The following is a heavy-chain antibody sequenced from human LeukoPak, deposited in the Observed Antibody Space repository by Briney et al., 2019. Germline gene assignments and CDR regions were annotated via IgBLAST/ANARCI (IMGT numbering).Heavy chain of an antibody. Sequence: SQTLSLTCTVSGGSISSGGYYWSWIRQPPGKGLEWIGYIYHSGSTSYNPSHKSRVTLSVDRSKNQFSLKLNSVTAADTAVYYCARSIVLVPSAIYYFDYWGQGTLLTVSS. CDR1: GGSISSGGYY. CDR2: IYHSGST. V-gene: IGHV4-30-2*01. CDR3: ARSIVLVPSAIYYFDY. D-gene: IGHD2-2*01. J-gene: IGHJ4*02.